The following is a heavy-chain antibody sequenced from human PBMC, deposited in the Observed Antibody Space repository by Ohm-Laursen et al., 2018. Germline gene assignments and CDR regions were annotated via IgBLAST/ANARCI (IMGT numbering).Heavy chain of an antibody. CDR1: GGSFSSADYY. V-gene: IGHV4-31*11. CDR2: VSYSENT. D-gene: IGHD3-3*01. Sequence: TLSLTCAVSGGSFSSADYYWSWIRHHPGKGLEWIGYVSYSENTYYNPSLKSRLLISVDRSKNQFSLKLSSVIAADTAVFYCAREPKYYDFWTREDYYYGMDVWGQGTTVTVSS. CDR3: AREPKYYDFWTREDYYYGMDV. J-gene: IGHJ6*02.